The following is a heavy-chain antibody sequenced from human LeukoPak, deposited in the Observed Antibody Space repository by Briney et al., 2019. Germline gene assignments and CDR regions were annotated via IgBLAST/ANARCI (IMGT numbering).Heavy chain of an antibody. V-gene: IGHV3-74*01. CDR2: INSDGSST. Sequence: GGSLRLACAASGFTFSSYWMHWVRQAPGKGLVWVSRINSDGSSTNYADSVKGRFTISRDNAKNTLHLQMNSLRAEDTAVYYCARGARGSGTASDYWGQGTLVTVSS. D-gene: IGHD3-10*01. CDR3: ARGARGSGTASDY. J-gene: IGHJ4*02. CDR1: GFTFSSYW.